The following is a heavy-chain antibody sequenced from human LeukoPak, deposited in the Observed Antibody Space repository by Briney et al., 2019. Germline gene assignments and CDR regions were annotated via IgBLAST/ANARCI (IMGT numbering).Heavy chain of an antibody. V-gene: IGHV1-8*01. CDR3: ARASSGRYYFDY. CDR1: GYTFTSYD. Sequence: ASVKVSCKPSGYTFTSYDINWVRQATGQGLEWVGWMSPNSGNTIYAQKFQGRVTMSRNTSISTAYVELSSLRSEDTAVYYCARASSGRYYFDYWGQGTLVTVSS. D-gene: IGHD2-15*01. CDR2: MSPNSGNT. J-gene: IGHJ4*02.